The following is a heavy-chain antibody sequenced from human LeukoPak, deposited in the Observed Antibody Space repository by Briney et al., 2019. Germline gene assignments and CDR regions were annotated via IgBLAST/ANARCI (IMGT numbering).Heavy chain of an antibody. CDR2: IIRKGGTT. J-gene: IGHJ4*02. CDR3: VKDVSYFYGSGSSNY. D-gene: IGHD3-10*01. V-gene: IGHV3-64D*06. Sequence: GESLRLSCSASGFTSSSYAMHWGRHAPGNGLEYVSAIIRKGGTTYYADSVKGRFTTSRDDSKNTLYLQMSSLRAGDTAVYYCVKDVSYFYGSGSSNYWGEGALVSVSS. CDR1: GFTSSSYA.